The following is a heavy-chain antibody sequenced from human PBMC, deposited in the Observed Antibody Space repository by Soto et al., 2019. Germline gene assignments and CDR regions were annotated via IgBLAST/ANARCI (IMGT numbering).Heavy chain of an antibody. J-gene: IGHJ4*02. D-gene: IGHD3-16*02. V-gene: IGHV4-34*01. CDR3: ARGKLSDYVWGSYRYHFDY. Sequence: SETLSLTCAVYGGSFSGYYWSWIRQPPGKGLEWIGEINHSGSTNYNPSLKSRVTISVDTSKNQFSLKLSPVTAADTAVYYCARGKLSDYVWGSYRYHFDYWGQGTVVTVSS. CDR1: GGSFSGYY. CDR2: INHSGST.